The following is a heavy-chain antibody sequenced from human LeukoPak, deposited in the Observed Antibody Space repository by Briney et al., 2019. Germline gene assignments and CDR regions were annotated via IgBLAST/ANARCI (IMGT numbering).Heavy chain of an antibody. V-gene: IGHV1-8*03. CDR2: MNPNSGNT. Sequence: ASVKVSCKASGNTFTSYDINWVRQATGQGLEWMGWMNPNSGNTGYAQKFQGRVTITRNTSISTAYMELSSLRSEDTAVYYCARVAAAGTLYRKDFDYWGQGTLVTVSS. CDR1: GNTFTSYD. J-gene: IGHJ4*02. D-gene: IGHD6-13*01. CDR3: ARVAAAGTLYRKDFDY.